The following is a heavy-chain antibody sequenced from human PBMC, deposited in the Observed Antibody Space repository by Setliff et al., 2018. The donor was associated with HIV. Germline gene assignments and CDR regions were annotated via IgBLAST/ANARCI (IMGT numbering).Heavy chain of an antibody. CDR1: GYTFTNYD. V-gene: IGHV1-8*02. D-gene: IGHD3-22*01. J-gene: IGHJ6*03. Sequence: GASVKVSCKPSGYTFTNYDINWVRQAAGQGLEWMGWMNPGSRSTGYAQRLEGSVTMTWDTSISTAYMELNNVRCEDTAVYYCARARTDHYDRGRRSHYYIDVWARGATVTVSS. CDR2: MNPGSRST. CDR3: ARARTDHYDRGRRSHYYIDV.